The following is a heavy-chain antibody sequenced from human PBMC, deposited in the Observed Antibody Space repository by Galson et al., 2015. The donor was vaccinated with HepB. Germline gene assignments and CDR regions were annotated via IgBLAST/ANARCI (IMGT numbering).Heavy chain of an antibody. CDR3: ATGFFMDV. D-gene: IGHD3-3*01. J-gene: IGHJ6*02. CDR2: IVVGTDNT. Sequence: SCKASGFAFSSSVISWVRQVRGQRLEWIGWIVVGTDNTNYAQNFQERVAIIRDMSTSTAYMELSSLRSEDTAVYYCATGFFMDVWGQGTTVNVSS. CDR1: GFAFSSSV. V-gene: IGHV1-58*02.